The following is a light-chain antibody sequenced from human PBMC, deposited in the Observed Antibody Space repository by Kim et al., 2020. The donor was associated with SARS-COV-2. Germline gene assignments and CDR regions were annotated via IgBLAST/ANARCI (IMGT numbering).Light chain of an antibody. CDR1: QSLLHSNGKNY. CDR3: LQTLHTPLHT. CDR2: LGS. J-gene: IGKJ2*01. Sequence: MELTQSPLSLPVIPGEPASISCRSSQSLLHSNGKNYLDWYLQKPGQSPQLLIYLGSNRAAGVPDRFSGSGSGTDFTLKINRVEAEDVGVYYGLQTLHTPLHTFGPGTKLEI. V-gene: IGKV2-28*01.